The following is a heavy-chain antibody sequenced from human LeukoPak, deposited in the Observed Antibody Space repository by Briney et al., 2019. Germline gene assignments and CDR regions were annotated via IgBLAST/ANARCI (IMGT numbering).Heavy chain of an antibody. CDR3: ARDTTTRPYYGMDV. CDR2: IIPIFGTA. D-gene: IGHD1-14*01. Sequence: SVKISCKASGGTFSSYAISWVRQAPGQGLEWMGGIIPIFGTANYAQKFQGRVTITAERSTSTAYMELSSLRSGDTAIYYCARDTTTRPYYGMDVWGKGTTVSVSS. V-gene: IGHV1-69*06. J-gene: IGHJ6*04. CDR1: GGTFSSYA.